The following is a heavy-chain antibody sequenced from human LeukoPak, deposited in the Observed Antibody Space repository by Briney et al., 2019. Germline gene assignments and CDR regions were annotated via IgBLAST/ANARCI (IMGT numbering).Heavy chain of an antibody. Sequence: GGSLRLSCEASGFTFNTYAMSWVRQAPGKGLEWVAVISYDGSNKYYADSVKGRFTISRDNSKNTVYLQMNSLKIEDTAVYYCARAAYYYYGMDVWGQGATVTVSS. CDR2: ISYDGSNK. V-gene: IGHV3-30-3*01. CDR1: GFTFNTYA. CDR3: ARAAYYYYGMDV. J-gene: IGHJ6*02.